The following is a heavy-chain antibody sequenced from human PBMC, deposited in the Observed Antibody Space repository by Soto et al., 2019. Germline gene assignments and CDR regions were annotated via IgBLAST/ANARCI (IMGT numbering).Heavy chain of an antibody. D-gene: IGHD6-6*01. CDR3: ARGGQLAALYNWFDP. V-gene: IGHV4-59*08. Sequence: SETLSLTCTVSGGSISSYYWSWIRQPPGKGLEWIGYIYYSGSTNYNPSLKSRVTISVDTSKNQFSLKLSSVTAADTAVYYCARGGQLAALYNWFDPWGQGTPVTVSS. J-gene: IGHJ5*02. CDR2: IYYSGST. CDR1: GGSISSYY.